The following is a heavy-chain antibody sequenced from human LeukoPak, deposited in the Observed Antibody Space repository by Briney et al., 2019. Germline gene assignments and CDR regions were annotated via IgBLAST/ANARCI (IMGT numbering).Heavy chain of an antibody. J-gene: IGHJ4*02. CDR2: ISSSNNYI. CDR1: GFXFSNYN. V-gene: IGHV3-21*01. Sequence: GGSLRLSCAASGFXFSNYNINWVRQAPGKGLEWVSSISSSNNYIYYADSAKGRFTISRDNAKNSLYLQMNSLRAEDTAVYYCARRSPNYYFDYWGQGTPVTVSS. CDR3: ARRSPNYYFDY.